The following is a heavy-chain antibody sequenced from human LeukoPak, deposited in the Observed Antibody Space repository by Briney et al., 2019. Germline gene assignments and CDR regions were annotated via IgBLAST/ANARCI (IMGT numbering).Heavy chain of an antibody. CDR2: INPSGGST. J-gene: IGHJ3*02. CDR1: GYTFTSYY. Sequence: GASVKVSCKASGYTFTSYYMHWVRQAPGQGLEWXXIINPSGGSTSYAQKFQGRVTMTRDTSTSTVYMELSSLRSEDTAVYYCGGSGSYDDAFDIWGQGTMVTVSS. CDR3: GGSGSYDDAFDI. V-gene: IGHV1-46*01. D-gene: IGHD3-10*01.